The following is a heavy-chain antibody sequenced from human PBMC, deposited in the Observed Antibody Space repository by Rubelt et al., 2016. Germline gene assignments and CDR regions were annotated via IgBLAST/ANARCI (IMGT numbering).Heavy chain of an antibody. CDR3: ARALCGGDCYANYQYYFAMDV. V-gene: IGHV1-69*04. CDR2: IIPIVGIP. CDR1: GGTFSSFA. Sequence: QVQLVQSGAEMKKPGSSVKVSCKVSGGTFSSFAINWVRQAPGQGLEWMGRIIPIVGIPNYSQKFQGTVTITAGKFTTAAYMELSSLRSEDTAIYYCARALCGGDCYANYQYYFAMDVWGQGTTVTVSS. J-gene: IGHJ6*02. D-gene: IGHD2-21*02.